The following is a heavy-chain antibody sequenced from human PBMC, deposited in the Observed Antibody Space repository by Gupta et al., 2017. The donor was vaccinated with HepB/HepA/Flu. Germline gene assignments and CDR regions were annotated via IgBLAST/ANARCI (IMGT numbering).Heavy chain of an antibody. J-gene: IGHJ6*02. Sequence: EVQLVESGGGLVQPGGSLRLSCAASGFTFNNYWMAWVRQTPGKGLEWVANMNQDGSFKSYVDSVKGRFTISRDNADNSLYLQMDSLRAEDTAVYYCTRDVERNDLDVWGLGTTVTVSS. V-gene: IGHV3-7*01. CDR1: GFTFNNYW. CDR3: TRDVERNDLDV. D-gene: IGHD1-1*01. CDR2: MNQDGSFK.